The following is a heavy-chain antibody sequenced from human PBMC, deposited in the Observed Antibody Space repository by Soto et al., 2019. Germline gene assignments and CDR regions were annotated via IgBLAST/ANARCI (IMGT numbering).Heavy chain of an antibody. CDR1: GFTFSTYE. V-gene: IGHV3-48*03. J-gene: IGHJ6*02. CDR2: ISSSSVSTI. D-gene: IGHD3-9*01. CDR3: ARDRLSPYDILAGYRFYGMDV. Sequence: EVQLVESGGGLVQPGGSLRLSCTASGFTFSTYEMNWVRQAPGKGLEWISYISSSSVSTIYYADSVRGRVTISRDNAKNSLFLQMNDMRAEDTAVYYCARDRLSPYDILAGYRFYGMDVWGQGTTVTVSS.